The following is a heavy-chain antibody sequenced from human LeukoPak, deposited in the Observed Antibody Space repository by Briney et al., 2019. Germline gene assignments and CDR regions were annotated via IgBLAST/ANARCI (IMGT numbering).Heavy chain of an antibody. Sequence: SQTLSLTCAVSGGSISSSNWWSWVSQPPGKGLERIWEIYHSGSTNYNPSLKNRVTISVDKSKNQFSLKLSSVTAADTAVYYCARGEIAAAGTLYFDYWGQGTLVTVSS. J-gene: IGHJ4*02. V-gene: IGHV4-4*02. CDR2: IYHSGST. D-gene: IGHD6-13*01. CDR3: ARGEIAAAGTLYFDY. CDR1: GGSISSSNW.